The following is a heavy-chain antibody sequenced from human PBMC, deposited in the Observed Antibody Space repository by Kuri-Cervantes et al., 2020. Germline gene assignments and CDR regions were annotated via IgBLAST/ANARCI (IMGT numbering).Heavy chain of an antibody. J-gene: IGHJ5*02. CDR2: ISYDGSNK. V-gene: IGHV3-30-3*01. CDR1: GFTFSSYA. D-gene: IGHD3-3*01. Sequence: GGSLRLSCAASGFTFSSYAMHWVRQAPGKGLEWVAVISYDGSNKYYADSVKGRFTISRDNSKNTLYLQMNSLRPEDTAVYYCARFFGWFDPWGQGTLVTVSS. CDR3: ARFFGWFDP.